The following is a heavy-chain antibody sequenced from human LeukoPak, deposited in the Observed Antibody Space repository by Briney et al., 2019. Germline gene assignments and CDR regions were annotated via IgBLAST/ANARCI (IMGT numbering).Heavy chain of an antibody. CDR3: ARDVGPDY. CDR1: GYTFSSYW. J-gene: IGHJ4*02. V-gene: IGHV3-7*04. Sequence: GGSPRLSCAASGYTFSSYWMSWVRQAPGEGLEWVANIKQDGTEKYYMDSVKGRFSISRDNAKNSLYLQMNALRVEDTAVYYCARDVGPDYWGQGGLVAVST. CDR2: IKQDGTEK.